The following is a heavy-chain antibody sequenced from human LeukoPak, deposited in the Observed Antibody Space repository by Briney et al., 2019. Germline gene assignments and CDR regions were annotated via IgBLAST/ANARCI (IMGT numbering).Heavy chain of an antibody. CDR3: ARGTSACFDP. Sequence: GGSLRLSCAASGFTFSGSWMHWVRQAPGKGLVWISRINNDGSDATYADSVKGRFTSSRDNAKNTLYLQMNSLRAEDTAVYYCARGTSACFDPWGQGTLVTVP. CDR2: INNDGSDA. D-gene: IGHD1-1*01. J-gene: IGHJ5*02. V-gene: IGHV3-74*01. CDR1: GFTFSGSW.